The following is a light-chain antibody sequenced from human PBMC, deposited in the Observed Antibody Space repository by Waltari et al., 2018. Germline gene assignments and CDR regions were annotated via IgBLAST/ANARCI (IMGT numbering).Light chain of an antibody. J-gene: IGKJ1*01. V-gene: IGKV1-5*03. Sequence: DIQMPPSPSTLSAPIGDRDTIPCRASQSITNWLAWYQQKPGKAPKLLIYKASTLESGVPSRFSGSGSGTEFTLTISSLPPDDFATYYCQQYNNYVATFGQGTKVEIK. CDR1: QSITNW. CDR3: QQYNNYVAT. CDR2: KAS.